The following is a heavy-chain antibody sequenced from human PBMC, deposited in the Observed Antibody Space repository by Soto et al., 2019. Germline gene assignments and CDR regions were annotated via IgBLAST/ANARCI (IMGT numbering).Heavy chain of an antibody. Sequence: SLRLSCAASGFTFSNYYMSWIRQAPGKGLERLSYISSSGNAMYYPDSVRGRFTISRDSAKNSLFLQMNSLRADDTAVYYCAGEGSAWYRYYFDLWGRGTLVTVSS. CDR2: ISSSGNAM. CDR1: GFTFSNYY. V-gene: IGHV3-11*01. CDR3: AGEGSAWYRYYFDL. J-gene: IGHJ2*01. D-gene: IGHD6-19*01.